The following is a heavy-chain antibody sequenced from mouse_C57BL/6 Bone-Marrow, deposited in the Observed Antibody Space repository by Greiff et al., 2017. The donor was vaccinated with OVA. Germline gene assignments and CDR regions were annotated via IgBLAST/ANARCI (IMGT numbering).Heavy chain of an antibody. V-gene: IGHV5-16*01. Sequence: EVQLVESEGGLVQPGSSMKLSCTASGFTFSDYYMAWVRQVPEKGLEWVANINYDGSSTYYLDSLKSRFIISRDNAKNILYLQMSSLKSEDTATYYCARGFGGMDYWGQGTSVTVSS. CDR2: INYDGSST. CDR1: GFTFSDYY. J-gene: IGHJ4*01. CDR3: ARGFGGMDY.